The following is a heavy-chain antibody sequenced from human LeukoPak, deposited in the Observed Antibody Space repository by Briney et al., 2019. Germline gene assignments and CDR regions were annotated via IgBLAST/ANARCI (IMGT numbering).Heavy chain of an antibody. CDR3: AKVGDSSGYYER. V-gene: IGHV3-9*01. J-gene: IGHJ4*02. Sequence: GRSLRLSCAASGFTFDDYAMHWVRQAPGKGLEWVSGISWNSGSIGYADSVKGRFTISRDNAKNSLYLQMNSLRAEDTALYYCAKVGDSSGYYERWGQGTLVTVSS. CDR2: ISWNSGSI. CDR1: GFTFDDYA. D-gene: IGHD3-22*01.